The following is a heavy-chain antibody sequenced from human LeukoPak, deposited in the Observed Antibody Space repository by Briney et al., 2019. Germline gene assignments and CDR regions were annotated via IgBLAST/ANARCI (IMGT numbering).Heavy chain of an antibody. CDR2: IYHSGST. V-gene: IGHV4-30-2*01. CDR1: GGSISSGGYS. CDR3: ARDFFGEGITIFGVVTNYYYYGMDV. Sequence: SETLSLTCAVSGGSISSGGYSWSWIRQPPGKGLEWIGYIYHSGSTYYNPSLKGRVTMSVDTSKNQFSLKLSSVTAADTAVYYCARDFFGEGITIFGVVTNYYYYGMDVWGQGTTVTVSS. J-gene: IGHJ6*02. D-gene: IGHD3-3*01.